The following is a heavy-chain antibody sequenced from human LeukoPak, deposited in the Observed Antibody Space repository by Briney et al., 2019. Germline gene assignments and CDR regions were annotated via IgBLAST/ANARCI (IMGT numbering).Heavy chain of an antibody. CDR3: ASHLGYCSGGSCSNTGYFDY. D-gene: IGHD2-15*01. J-gene: IGHJ4*02. CDR1: GGSFSGYY. CDR2: INHSGSA. Sequence: SETLSLTCAVYGGSFSGYYWSWIRQPPGKGLEWIGEINHSGSANYNPSLKSRVTISVDTSKNQFSLKLSSVTAVDTAVYYCASHLGYCSGGSCSNTGYFDYWGQGTLVTVSS. V-gene: IGHV4-34*01.